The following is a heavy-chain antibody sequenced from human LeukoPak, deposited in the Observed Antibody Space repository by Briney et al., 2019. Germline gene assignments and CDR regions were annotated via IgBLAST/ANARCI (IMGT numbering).Heavy chain of an antibody. CDR1: GFTFSSYW. CDR2: IKRDGSEK. V-gene: IGHV3-7*01. Sequence: GGSLRLSCAASGFTFSSYWMSWVRQAPGKGLEWVANIKRDGSEKYYVDSVKGRFTISRDNAKNSLYLQMNSLRAEDTAVYYCARHVLKTIFGVVIPRAFDIWGQGTMVTVSS. CDR3: ARHVLKTIFGVVIPRAFDI. J-gene: IGHJ3*02. D-gene: IGHD3-3*01.